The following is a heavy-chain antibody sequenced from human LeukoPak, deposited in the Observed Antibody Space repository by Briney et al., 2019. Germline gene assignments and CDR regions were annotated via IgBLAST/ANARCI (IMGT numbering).Heavy chain of an antibody. D-gene: IGHD3-16*01. CDR3: AVGATHYYMDV. CDR2: IYYSGGT. J-gene: IGHJ6*03. V-gene: IGHV4-59*08. CDR1: GGSIRGHY. Sequence: PSETLSLTCTVSGGSIRGHYWSWVRQPPGKGLEWIAYIYYSGGTNYNPSLKSRVTISLDTSKNQFSLKLSSVTAADTAVYYCAVGATHYYMDVWGKGTTVTVSS.